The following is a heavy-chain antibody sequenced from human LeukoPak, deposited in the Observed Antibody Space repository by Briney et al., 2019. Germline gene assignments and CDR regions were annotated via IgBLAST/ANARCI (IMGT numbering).Heavy chain of an antibody. CDR3: ARVEGSGWYGGLLGY. CDR2: IYHSGST. D-gene: IGHD6-19*01. CDR1: GYSISSGYY. J-gene: IGHJ4*02. V-gene: IGHV4-38-2*02. Sequence: SETLSLTCTVSGYSISSGYYWGWIRQPPGKGLEWIGSIYHSGSTYYNPSLKSRVTISVDTSKNQFSLKLSSVTAADTAVYYCARVEGSGWYGGLLGYWGQGTLVTVSS.